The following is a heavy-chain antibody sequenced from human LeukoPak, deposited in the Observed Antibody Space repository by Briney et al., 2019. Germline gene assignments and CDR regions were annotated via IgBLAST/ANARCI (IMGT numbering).Heavy chain of an antibody. CDR1: GGSFSGYY. Sequence: PSETLSLTCAVYGGSFSGYYWSWIRQPPGKGLEWIGEINHSGSTNYNPSLKSRVTISVDTSKNQFSLKLSSVTAADTAVYYCARGSWRYIPDYFDYWGQGTLVTVSS. CDR3: ARGSWRYIPDYFDY. V-gene: IGHV4-34*01. CDR2: INHSGST. D-gene: IGHD5-24*01. J-gene: IGHJ4*02.